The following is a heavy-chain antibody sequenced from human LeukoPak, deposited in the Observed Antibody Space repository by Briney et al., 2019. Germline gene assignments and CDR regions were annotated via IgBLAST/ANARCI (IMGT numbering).Heavy chain of an antibody. CDR1: GGSLSSYY. CDR3: ASGSSSFYYYYGMDV. V-gene: IGHV4-59*01. CDR2: IYYSGSN. Sequence: SETLSLTCTVSGGSLSSYYWSWIRQPPGKGLEWIGYIYYSGSNNYNPSLKSRVTISVDTSKNQFSLKLSSVTAADTAVYYCASGSSSFYYYYGMDVWGQGTTGTVSS. D-gene: IGHD6-6*01. J-gene: IGHJ6*02.